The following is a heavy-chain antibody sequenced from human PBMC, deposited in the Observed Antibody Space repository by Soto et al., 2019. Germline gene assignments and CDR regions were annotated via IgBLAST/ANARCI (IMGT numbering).Heavy chain of an antibody. CDR1: GFTFSSYG. J-gene: IGHJ4*02. Sequence: GGSLRLSCAASGFTFSSYGMHWVRQAPGKGLEWVAVIWYDGSNKYYADSVKGRFTISRDNSKNTLYLQMNSLRAEDTAVYYCARADPGPSISPDYWGQGTLVTVSS. CDR3: ARADPGPSISPDY. CDR2: IWYDGSNK. V-gene: IGHV3-33*01. D-gene: IGHD3-3*01.